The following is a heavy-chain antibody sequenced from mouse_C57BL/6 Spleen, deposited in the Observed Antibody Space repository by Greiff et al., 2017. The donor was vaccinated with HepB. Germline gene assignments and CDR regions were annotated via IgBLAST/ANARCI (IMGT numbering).Heavy chain of an antibody. J-gene: IGHJ4*01. V-gene: IGHV1-26*01. CDR3: ARMDGNDAMDY. D-gene: IGHD2-1*01. CDR1: GYTFTDYY. Sequence: VQLQQSGPELVKPGASVKISCKASGYTFTDYYMNWVKQSHGKSLEWIGDINPNNGGTSYNQKFKGKATLTVDKSSSTAYMELRSLTSEDSAVYYCARMDGNDAMDYWGQGTSVTVSS. CDR2: INPNNGGT.